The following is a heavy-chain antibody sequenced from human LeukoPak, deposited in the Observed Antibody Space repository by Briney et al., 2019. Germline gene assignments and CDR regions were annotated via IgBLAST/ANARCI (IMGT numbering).Heavy chain of an antibody. CDR1: GFTFSSYS. V-gene: IGHV3-48*04. J-gene: IGHJ4*02. CDR3: ASDYYGSGTGPHHDY. Sequence: PGGSLRLSCAASGFTFSSYSMNWVRQAPGKGLEWVSYISSSSSTIYYADSVKGRFTISRDNAKNSLYLQMNSLRAEDTAVYYCASDYYGSGTGPHHDYWGQGTLVTVSS. D-gene: IGHD3-10*01. CDR2: ISSSSSTI.